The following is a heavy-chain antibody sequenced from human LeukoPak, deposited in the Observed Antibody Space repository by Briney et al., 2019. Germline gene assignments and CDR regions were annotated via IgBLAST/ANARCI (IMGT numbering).Heavy chain of an antibody. CDR2: ISGSGSST. D-gene: IGHD5-12*01. Sequence: PGGSLRLSCAASGFTFSSYAMSWVRQAPGEGLQWVSGISGSGSSTYYADSVRGRFTISRDNSKNTLYLQMNSLRAEDTAVYYCARALRAGIYQPGDYWGQGTLVTVSS. V-gene: IGHV3-23*01. CDR3: ARALRAGIYQPGDY. J-gene: IGHJ4*02. CDR1: GFTFSSYA.